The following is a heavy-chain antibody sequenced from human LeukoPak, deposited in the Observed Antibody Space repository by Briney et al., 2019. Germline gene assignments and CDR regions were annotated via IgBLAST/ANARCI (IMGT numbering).Heavy chain of an antibody. Sequence: GGSLRLSCTVSGFTFSDYWMSWVRQAPGKGLEWVANINQDGSEKYYVDSVMGRFTVSRDNDKNSLYLQVNSLRAEDRAVYYCARVASYAFDIWGQGTMVTVSS. D-gene: IGHD6-6*01. CDR3: ARVASYAFDI. V-gene: IGHV3-7*01. J-gene: IGHJ3*02. CDR1: GFTFSDYW. CDR2: INQDGSEK.